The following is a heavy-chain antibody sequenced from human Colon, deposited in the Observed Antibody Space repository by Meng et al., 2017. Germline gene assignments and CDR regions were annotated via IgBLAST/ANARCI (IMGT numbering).Heavy chain of an antibody. CDR1: GGIFSSYT. D-gene: IGHD5-24*01. V-gene: IGHV1-69*13. Sequence: SVKVSCKASGGIFSSYTVSWVRQAPGQGLEWIRLIIPMFDTTDYAHQFQGRVTISADDSTGTAYMELTSLRSEDTATYYCATNPLRRDGNNMKLGLTYWGQGTLVTVSS. J-gene: IGHJ4*02. CDR2: IIPMFDTT. CDR3: ATNPLRRDGNNMKLGLTY.